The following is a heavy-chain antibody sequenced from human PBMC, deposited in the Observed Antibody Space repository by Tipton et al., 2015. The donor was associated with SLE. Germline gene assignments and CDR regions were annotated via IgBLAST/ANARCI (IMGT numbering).Heavy chain of an antibody. CDR2: IYYSGST. CDR3: ARGGLGYIFSDYMFF. V-gene: IGHV4-59*01. J-gene: IGHJ6*03. D-gene: IGHD5-18*01. Sequence: TLSLTCTVSGGSISSYYWSWIRQPPGKGLEWIGYIYYSGSTNYNPSLKSRVTISVDTSKNQFSLKLSSVTAADTAVYYCARGGLGYIFSDYMFFWGKGTAVTFSS. CDR1: GGSISSYY.